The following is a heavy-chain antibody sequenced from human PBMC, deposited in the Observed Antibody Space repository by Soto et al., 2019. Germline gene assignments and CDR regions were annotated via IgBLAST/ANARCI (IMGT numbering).Heavy chain of an antibody. CDR1: GGTFSSYA. D-gene: IGHD2-2*01. CDR3: ARVAVVVVPAATRGYYFDY. J-gene: IGHJ4*02. CDR2: IIPIFGTA. V-gene: IGHV1-69*01. Sequence: QVQLVQSGAEVKKPGSSVKVSCKASGGTFSSYAISWVRQAPGQGLEWMGGIIPIFGTANYAQKFQGRVTITADESTITAYMELSSLRSEDTAVYYCARVAVVVVPAATRGYYFDYWGQGTLVTVSS.